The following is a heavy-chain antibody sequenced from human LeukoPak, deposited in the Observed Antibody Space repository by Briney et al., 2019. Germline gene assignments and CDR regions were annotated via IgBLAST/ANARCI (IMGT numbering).Heavy chain of an antibody. CDR3: ARTYDFGRGPPGDAFDN. D-gene: IGHD3-3*01. CDR2: IDARSGIT. J-gene: IGHJ3*02. CDR1: GFTFTIFG. V-gene: IGHV3-48*01. Sequence: GGSLRLSCAASGFTFTIFGLNRVRQAPGKGPEWVSYIDARSGITYYADSVQGRFTISRDNAKESVFLQMNSLRADDTAVYYCARTYDFGRGPPGDAFDNWGQGTLVTVFS.